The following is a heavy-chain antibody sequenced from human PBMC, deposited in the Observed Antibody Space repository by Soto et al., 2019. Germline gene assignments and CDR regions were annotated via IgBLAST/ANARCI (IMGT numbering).Heavy chain of an antibody. V-gene: IGHV3-15*01. CDR3: TTGPNLRPLAAFDI. Sequence: ETLSLTCTVSGGSISSSNWWSWVRQGPGKGLEWVGRIKSKSDGGTIDYAAPVKGRFTISRDDSKNTLYLQMNSLKTEDTAVYYCTTGPNLRPLAAFDIWGQGTVVTVSS. CDR2: IKSKSDGGTI. J-gene: IGHJ3*02. CDR1: GGSISSSNW.